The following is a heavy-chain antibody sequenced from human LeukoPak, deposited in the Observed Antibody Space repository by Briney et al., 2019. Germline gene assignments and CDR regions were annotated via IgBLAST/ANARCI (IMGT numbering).Heavy chain of an antibody. CDR2: IYHSGST. Sequence: SQTLSLTCTVSGGSISSGGYYWSWIRQPPGKGLEWIGYIYHSGSTYYNPSLKSRVTISVDRSKNQFSLKLSSVTAADTAVYYCARAGYCTSASCYPRGWFDPWGQGTLVTVSS. D-gene: IGHD2-2*01. V-gene: IGHV4-30-2*01. CDR3: ARAGYCTSASCYPRGWFDP. CDR1: GGSISSGGYY. J-gene: IGHJ5*02.